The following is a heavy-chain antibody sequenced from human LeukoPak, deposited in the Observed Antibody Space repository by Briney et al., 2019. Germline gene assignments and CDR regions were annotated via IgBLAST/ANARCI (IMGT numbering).Heavy chain of an antibody. CDR3: AKDYYYGSGSPYYVDR. V-gene: IGHV3-30*02. CDR2: IQFDGSNK. CDR1: GFAFSRYG. J-gene: IGHJ4*02. Sequence: PGGSLRLSCAASGFAFSRYGLHWVRQAPGKGLEWVAFIQFDGSNKYLADSVKGRFTISGDNSKNTLSLQMNSLRVEDTAVYYCAKDYYYGSGSPYYVDRWGQGTLVTVSS. D-gene: IGHD3-10*01.